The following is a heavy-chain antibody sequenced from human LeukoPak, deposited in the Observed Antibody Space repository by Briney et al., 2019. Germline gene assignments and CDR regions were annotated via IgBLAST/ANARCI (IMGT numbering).Heavy chain of an antibody. V-gene: IGHV3-23*01. D-gene: IGHD3-3*01. CDR1: RFTFSSYA. Sequence: GGSLRLSCAASRFTFSSYAMSWVRQAPGKGLEWVSAISGSGGSTYYADSVKGRFTISRDNSKNTLYLQMNSLRAEDTAVYYCASVRFLEWLLFGDYFDYWGQGTLVTVSS. J-gene: IGHJ4*02. CDR3: ASVRFLEWLLFGDYFDY. CDR2: ISGSGGST.